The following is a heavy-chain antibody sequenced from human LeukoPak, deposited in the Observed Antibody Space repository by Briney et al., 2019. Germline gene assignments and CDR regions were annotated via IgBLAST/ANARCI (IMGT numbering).Heavy chain of an antibody. D-gene: IGHD5-18*01. CDR1: GGSISSSSYY. J-gene: IGHJ4*02. Sequence: SETLSLTCTVSGGSISSSSYYWGWIRQPPGKGLEWIGSIYYSGSTYYNPSLKSRVTISVDTSKNQFSLKLSSVTAADTAVYYCARESGYSYGCLDYWGQGTLVTVSS. CDR3: ARESGYSYGCLDY. CDR2: IYYSGST. V-gene: IGHV4-39*07.